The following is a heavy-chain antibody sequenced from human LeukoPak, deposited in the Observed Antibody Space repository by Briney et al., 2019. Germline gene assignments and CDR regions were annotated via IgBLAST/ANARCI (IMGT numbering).Heavy chain of an antibody. CDR1: GFTFSSYG. CDR3: AKDRSGNFDY. Sequence: TGGSLRLSCAASGFTFSSYGMHWVRQAPGKGLEWVAFVRYDGSNTYYADSVKGRFTISRDNSKNTLYLQMNSLRAEDTAVYYCAKDRSGNFDYWGQGTLVTVSS. D-gene: IGHD3-3*01. J-gene: IGHJ4*02. CDR2: VRYDGSNT. V-gene: IGHV3-30*02.